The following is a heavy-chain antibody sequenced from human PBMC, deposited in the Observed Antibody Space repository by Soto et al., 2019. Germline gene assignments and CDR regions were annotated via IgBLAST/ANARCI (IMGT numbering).Heavy chain of an antibody. CDR3: ARASPVICGGDPCYRLDSSFDS. CDR1: GATFSTTG. V-gene: IGHV1-69*01. J-gene: IGHJ5*01. D-gene: IGHD2-21*02. Sequence: QVQLVQSGAEVRKPGSSLMVSCKSSGATFSTTGISWVRQAPGQGLEWMGGIIPLSGTPKYARKFQGRVSITADESTNTVYMELNSLRPDDAAVYYCARASPVICGGDPCYRLDSSFDSWGQGSLVIVSS. CDR2: IIPLSGTP.